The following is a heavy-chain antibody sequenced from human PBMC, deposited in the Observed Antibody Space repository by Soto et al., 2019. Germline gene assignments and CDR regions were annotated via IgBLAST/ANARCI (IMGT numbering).Heavy chain of an antibody. CDR3: TTDSGMSPYSFDY. J-gene: IGHJ4*02. D-gene: IGHD1-26*01. CDR1: VFTFIKAW. Sequence: NPGWSLSLACATSVFTFIKAWVGWVRQAPGKGLEWVGRIMSKTDGGTTDYAAPVKGRFTISRDDSKSTLYLQMNSLKTEDTAFYYCTTDSGMSPYSFDYWGQGTLVTVSS. CDR2: IMSKTDGGTT. V-gene: IGHV3-15*01.